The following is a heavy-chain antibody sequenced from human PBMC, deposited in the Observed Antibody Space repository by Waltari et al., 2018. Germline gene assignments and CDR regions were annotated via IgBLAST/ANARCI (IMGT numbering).Heavy chain of an antibody. CDR1: ADSVTNNYW. V-gene: IGHV4-4*02. Sequence: QLQLQESGPGLVKPSGTLSLRCAVSADSVTNNYWWSWVRQSPQKGLEWIGQVHGSGRTNYHPSFASRVTMSVDTSNNDVSLRMTSATAADTAVYYCARDRGRGLYLDTWGPGTLVAVS. CDR3: ARDRGRGLYLDT. CDR2: VHGSGRT. D-gene: IGHD2-15*01. J-gene: IGHJ5*02.